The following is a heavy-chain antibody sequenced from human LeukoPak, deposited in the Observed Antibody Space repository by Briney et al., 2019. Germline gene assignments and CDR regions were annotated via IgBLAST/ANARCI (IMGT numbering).Heavy chain of an antibody. CDR1: GFTFSNSW. D-gene: IGHD5-18*01. Sequence: GGSLRLSCPASGFTFSNSWMAWVRQAPGKGLGWVANIKPDGSEKYYVDSVKGRFTISKDNAKNSLYLQMNSLRVEDTAMYYCARSTAGLDYWGQGTLVTVSS. CDR2: IKPDGSEK. V-gene: IGHV3-7*01. CDR3: ARSTAGLDY. J-gene: IGHJ4*02.